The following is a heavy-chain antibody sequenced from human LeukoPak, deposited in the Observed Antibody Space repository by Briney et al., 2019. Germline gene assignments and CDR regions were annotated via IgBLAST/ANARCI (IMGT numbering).Heavy chain of an antibody. Sequence: SVKVSCKASGGTFSSYAISWVRQAPGQGLEWMGGIIPIFGTANYAQKFQGRVTITADKSTSTAYMELSSLRSEDTAVYYCARDEQLGNWFDPWGQGTLVTVSS. CDR3: ARDEQLGNWFDP. CDR1: GGTFSSYA. CDR2: IIPIFGTA. J-gene: IGHJ5*02. V-gene: IGHV1-69*06. D-gene: IGHD6-6*01.